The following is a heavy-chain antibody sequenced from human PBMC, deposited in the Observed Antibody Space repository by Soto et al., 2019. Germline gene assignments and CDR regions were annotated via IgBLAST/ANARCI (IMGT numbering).Heavy chain of an antibody. Sequence: ASVKVSCKASGYTFTSYDINWVRQATGQGLEWMGWMNPNSGNTGYAQKFQGRVTMTRNTSISTAYMELSSLRSEDTAVYYGAREHSGYSSIDVWGQGSLVTVAS. D-gene: IGHD3-22*01. CDR2: MNPNSGNT. CDR1: GYTFTSYD. J-gene: IGHJ4*02. V-gene: IGHV1-8*01. CDR3: AREHSGYSSIDV.